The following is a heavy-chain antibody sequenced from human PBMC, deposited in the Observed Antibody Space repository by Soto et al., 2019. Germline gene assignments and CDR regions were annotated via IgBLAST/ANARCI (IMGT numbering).Heavy chain of an antibody. J-gene: IGHJ3*02. V-gene: IGHV3-23*01. CDR2: ISATGGTT. CDR3: AKGTGYCSSTTCYDLDI. CDR1: GFTFSSYA. Sequence: GGSLRLSCTTSGFTFSSYAMSWVRQAPGKGLEWVSSISATGGTTYDADSVKGRFTISRDNSKNTLFLQMNSLRVEDTALYYCAKGTGYCSSTTCYDLDIWGQGTMVTVSS. D-gene: IGHD2-2*01.